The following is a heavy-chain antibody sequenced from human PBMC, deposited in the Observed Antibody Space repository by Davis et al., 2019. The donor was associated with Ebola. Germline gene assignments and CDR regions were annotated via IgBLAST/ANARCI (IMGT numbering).Heavy chain of an antibody. CDR2: IKQDGSEK. V-gene: IGHV3-7*01. CDR1: GFTFSSYS. D-gene: IGHD6-19*01. Sequence: GGSLRLSCAASGFTFSSYSMSWVRQAPGKGLEWVANIKQDGSEKYYVDSVKGRFTISRDNAKNSLYLQMNSLRAEDTAVYYCAREGEGEYSSGWYYFDYWGQGTLVTVSS. CDR3: AREGEGEYSSGWYYFDY. J-gene: IGHJ4*02.